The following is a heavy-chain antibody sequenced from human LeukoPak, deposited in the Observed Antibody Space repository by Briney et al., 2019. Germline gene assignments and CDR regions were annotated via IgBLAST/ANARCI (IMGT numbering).Heavy chain of an antibody. CDR3: ARSYLGMLDY. CDR2: INHSGST. Sequence: SQTLSLTCTVSGGSISNSGYYWSWIRQPPGKGLEWIGEINHSGSTNYNPSLKSRVTISVDTSKNQFSLKLSSVTAADTAVYYCARSYLGMLDYWGQGTLVTVSS. CDR1: GGSISNSGYY. D-gene: IGHD7-27*01. J-gene: IGHJ4*02. V-gene: IGHV4-39*07.